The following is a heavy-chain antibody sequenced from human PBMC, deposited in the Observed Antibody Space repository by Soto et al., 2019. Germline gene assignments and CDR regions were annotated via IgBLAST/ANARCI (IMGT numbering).Heavy chain of an antibody. J-gene: IGHJ3*02. CDR2: IIPIFGTA. CDR3: AGAVGATGDAFDI. V-gene: IGHV1-69*13. Sequence: GASVKVSCKAIGYSFTSHYMHWVRQAPGQGLEWMGGIIPIFGTANYAQKFQGRVTITADESTSTAYMELSSLRSEDTAVYYCAGAVGATGDAFDIWGQGTMVTVSS. D-gene: IGHD1-26*01. CDR1: GYSFTSHY.